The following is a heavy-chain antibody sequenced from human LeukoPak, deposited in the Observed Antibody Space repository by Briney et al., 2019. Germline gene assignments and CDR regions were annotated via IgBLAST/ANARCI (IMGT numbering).Heavy chain of an antibody. D-gene: IGHD3-10*01. CDR2: ISSSSSYI. CDR1: GFTFSSYS. Sequence: GGSLRLSCAASGFTFSSYSMNWVRQAPGKGLEWVSSISSSSSYIYYADSVKGRFTISRDNAKNSLYLQMNSLRGEDTAVYYCARVWFGELGAFDIWGQGTMVTVSS. CDR3: ARVWFGELGAFDI. V-gene: IGHV3-21*01. J-gene: IGHJ3*02.